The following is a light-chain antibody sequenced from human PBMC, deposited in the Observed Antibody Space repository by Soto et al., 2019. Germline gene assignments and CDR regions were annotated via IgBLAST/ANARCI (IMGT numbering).Light chain of an antibody. Sequence: SKSVATLSVTKEERATLSSSASQSVSSNLAWYQQKPGQAPRLLIYGASTRATGIPARFSGSGSGTEFTLTISRLQSEDFAVDWCEQSEFLPWTFG. V-gene: IGKV3-15*01. CDR1: QSVSSN. CDR2: GAS. J-gene: IGKJ1*01. CDR3: EQSEFLPWT.